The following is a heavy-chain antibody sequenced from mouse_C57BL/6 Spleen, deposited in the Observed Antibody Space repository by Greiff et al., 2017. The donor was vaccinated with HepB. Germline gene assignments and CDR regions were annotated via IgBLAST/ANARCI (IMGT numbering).Heavy chain of an antibody. J-gene: IGHJ3*01. CDR3: ARNDYYGSSSAWFAY. CDR2: IYPRSGNT. Sequence: QVQLQQSGAELARPGASVKLSCKASGYTFTSYGISWVKQRPGQGLEWIGEIYPRSGNTYYNEKFKGKATLTADKSSSTAYMELRSLTSEDSAVYFCARNDYYGSSSAWFAYWGQGTLVTVSA. V-gene: IGHV1-81*01. CDR1: GYTFTSYG. D-gene: IGHD1-1*01.